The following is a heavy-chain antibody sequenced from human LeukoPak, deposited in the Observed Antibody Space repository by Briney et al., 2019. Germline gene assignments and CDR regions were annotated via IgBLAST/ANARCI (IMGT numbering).Heavy chain of an antibody. CDR3: ARRRSTSWYDY. D-gene: IGHD6-13*01. J-gene: IGHJ4*02. CDR2: IYYSGTT. V-gene: IGHV4-38-2*01. Sequence: SDALSLTCAVSGYSIISGYYGGWIGQPPCKGLEWIGSIYYSGTTYYNPSLKSRVTISVDTSKNQFSLKLSSVTAADTAVYYCARRRSTSWYDYWGQGTLVTVSS. CDR1: GYSIISGYY.